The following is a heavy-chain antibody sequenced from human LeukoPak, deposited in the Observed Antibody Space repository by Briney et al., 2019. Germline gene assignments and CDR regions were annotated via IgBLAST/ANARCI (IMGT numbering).Heavy chain of an antibody. V-gene: IGHV3-15*07. Sequence: GGSLRLSCAASGFTFNNDWMNWVRQAPGKGLEWVGRIKSTVDGGTTDYAAPVKGRFTVSRDDSKNTVYLEMKSLKTEDTAVYYCTTGGNVIVAGTRTFDIWGKGKMVTVSS. CDR2: IKSTVDGGTT. J-gene: IGHJ3*02. CDR3: TTGGNVIVAGTRTFDI. D-gene: IGHD6-19*01. CDR1: GFTFNNDW.